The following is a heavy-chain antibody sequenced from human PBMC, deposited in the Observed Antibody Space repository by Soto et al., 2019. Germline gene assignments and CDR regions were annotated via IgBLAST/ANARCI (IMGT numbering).Heavy chain of an antibody. Sequence: PGESLKISCKGSGYSFTSYWIGWVRQMPGKGLEWMGIIYPGDSDTRYSPSFQGQVTISADKSISTAYLQWSSLKASDTAMYYCASRQYSSGWYGGEAPNWFDPWSQGTLVTVSS. CDR1: GYSFTSYW. CDR3: ASRQYSSGWYGGEAPNWFDP. D-gene: IGHD6-19*01. J-gene: IGHJ5*02. V-gene: IGHV5-51*01. CDR2: IYPGDSDT.